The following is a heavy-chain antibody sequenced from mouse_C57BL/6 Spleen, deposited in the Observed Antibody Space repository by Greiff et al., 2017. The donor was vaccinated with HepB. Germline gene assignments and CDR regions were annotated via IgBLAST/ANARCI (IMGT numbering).Heavy chain of an antibody. Sequence: VQLQQSGAELVRPGASVKLSCTASGFNIKDYYMHWVKQRPEQGLEWIGRIVPEDGDTEYAPKFQGKATMTADTSSNTAYLQLSSLTSEDTAVYYCTFYYYGPDYWGQGTSGTVSS. CDR1: GFNIKDYY. V-gene: IGHV14-1*01. J-gene: IGHJ4*01. CDR3: TFYYYGPDY. CDR2: IVPEDGDT. D-gene: IGHD1-1*01.